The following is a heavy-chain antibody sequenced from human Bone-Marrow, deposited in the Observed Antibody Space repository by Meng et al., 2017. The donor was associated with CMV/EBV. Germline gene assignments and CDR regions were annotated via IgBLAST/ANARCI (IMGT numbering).Heavy chain of an antibody. CDR1: GGSFSGYY. V-gene: IGHV4-59*01. J-gene: IGHJ3*02. CDR3: ARNGGDDAFDI. D-gene: IGHD2-21*01. CDR2: IYYSGST. Sequence: SETLSLTCAVYGGSFSGYYWSWIRQPPGKGLEWIGYIYYSGSTNYNPSLKSRVTISVDTSKNQFSLKLSSVTAADTAVYYCARNGGDDAFDIWGHGTMVTVSS.